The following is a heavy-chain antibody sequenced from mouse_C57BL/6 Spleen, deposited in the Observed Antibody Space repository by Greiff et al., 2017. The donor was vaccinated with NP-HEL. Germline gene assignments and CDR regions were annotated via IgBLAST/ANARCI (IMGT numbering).Heavy chain of an antibody. CDR1: GFTFSSYA. Sequence: VKLMESGGGLVKPGGSLKLSCAASGFTFSSYAMSWVRQTPEKRLEWVATISDGGSYTYYPDNVKGRFTISRDNAKNNLYLQMSHLKSEDTAMYYCAREGVITTLVPLYYYAMDYWGQGTSVTVSS. CDR3: AREGVITTLVPLYYYAMDY. V-gene: IGHV5-4*01. D-gene: IGHD1-1*01. CDR2: ISDGGSYT. J-gene: IGHJ4*01.